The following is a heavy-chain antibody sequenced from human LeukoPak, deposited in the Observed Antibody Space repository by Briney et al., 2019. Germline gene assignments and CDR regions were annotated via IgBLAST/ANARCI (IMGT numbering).Heavy chain of an antibody. Sequence: GGSLRLSCAASGFTFSSYGMSWVRQAPGKGLEWVSAISGSGGSTYYADSVKGRFTISRDNSKNTLYLQMNSLRAEDTAVYYCAKRSLNEWLLWDSFDYWGQGTLVTVSS. V-gene: IGHV3-23*01. CDR3: AKRSLNEWLLWDSFDY. J-gene: IGHJ4*02. CDR2: ISGSGGST. D-gene: IGHD2-2*01. CDR1: GFTFSSYG.